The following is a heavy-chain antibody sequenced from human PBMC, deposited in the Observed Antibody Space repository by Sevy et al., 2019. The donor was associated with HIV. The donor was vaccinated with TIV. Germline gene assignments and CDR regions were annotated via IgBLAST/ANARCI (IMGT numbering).Heavy chain of an antibody. J-gene: IGHJ4*02. CDR2: ISSSSTYI. CDR1: GFTFRNYN. CDR3: ARDPPGSGFSLDY. V-gene: IGHV3-21*06. Sequence: GGSLRLSCAASGFTFRNYNMIWVRQAPGKGLEWVSSISSSSTYIYYADSLKGRFTISRDNSKNTVYLEMNSLTAEDTGLYYCARDPPGSGFSLDYWGQGTLVTVSS. D-gene: IGHD3-22*01.